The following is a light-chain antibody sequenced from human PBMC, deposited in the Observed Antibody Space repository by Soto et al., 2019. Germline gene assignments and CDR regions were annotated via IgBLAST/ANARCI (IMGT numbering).Light chain of an antibody. Sequence: DIQMTQSPSSLSASVGDRVTITCRASQTIATYLNWYQQHPGKAPRLLIYLASTLQEGVPSRFSGSGFGTDFALTISGLQPEDFATYYCQQTLSAPLYSFGQGTTLEIK. CDR3: QQTLSAPLYS. V-gene: IGKV1-39*01. CDR1: QTIATY. J-gene: IGKJ2*03. CDR2: LAS.